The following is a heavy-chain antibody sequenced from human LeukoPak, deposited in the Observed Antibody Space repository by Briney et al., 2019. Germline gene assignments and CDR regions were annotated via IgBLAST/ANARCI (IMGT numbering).Heavy chain of an antibody. V-gene: IGHV1-69*01. CDR3: ASNPGYCSSTSCPEKYYFDY. CDR2: IIPIFGTA. D-gene: IGHD2-2*03. Sequence: GSSVTVSCTASGGTFSSYAISWVRQAPGQGLEWMGGIIPIFGTANYAQKFQGRVTITADESTSTAYMELSSLRSEDTAVYYCASNPGYCSSTSCPEKYYFDYWGQGTLVTVSS. CDR1: GGTFSSYA. J-gene: IGHJ4*02.